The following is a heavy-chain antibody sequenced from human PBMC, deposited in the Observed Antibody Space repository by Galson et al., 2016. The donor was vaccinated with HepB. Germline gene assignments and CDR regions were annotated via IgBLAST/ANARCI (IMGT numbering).Heavy chain of an antibody. CDR2: IKQDGSEK. D-gene: IGHD6-25*01. CDR1: GFTFSGYW. V-gene: IGHV3-7*01. Sequence: SLRLSCAASGFTFSGYWMTWVRQAPGKGLEWVANIKQDGSEKNYVDSVKGRFTISRDNAKNLVYPQMNSLRAEDTAMYYCASAPAATESDYWGQGTLVTVSP. CDR3: ASAPAATESDY. J-gene: IGHJ4*02.